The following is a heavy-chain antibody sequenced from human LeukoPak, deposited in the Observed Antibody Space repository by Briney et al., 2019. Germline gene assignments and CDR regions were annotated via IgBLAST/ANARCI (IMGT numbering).Heavy chain of an antibody. CDR1: GYTFTGYY. CDR2: INPNSGGT. Sequence: GASVEVSCKASGYTFTGYYMHWVRQAPGQGLEWMGWINPNSGGTNYAQKFQGRVTMTRDTSISTAYMELSRLRSDDTAVYYCARQRTLYSYGPTFGYWGQGTLVTVSS. CDR3: ARQRTLYSYGPTFGY. D-gene: IGHD5-18*01. J-gene: IGHJ4*02. V-gene: IGHV1-2*02.